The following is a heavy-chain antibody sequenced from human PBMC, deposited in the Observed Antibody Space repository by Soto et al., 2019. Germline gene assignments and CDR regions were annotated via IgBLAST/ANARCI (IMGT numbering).Heavy chain of an antibody. CDR3: ASHSHSASPLFEY. CDR1: RGSLSRYY. D-gene: IGHD6-13*01. V-gene: IGHV4-59*08. CDR2: IYYRRST. J-gene: IGHJ4*02. Sequence: PSETLCRTCTAARGSLSRYYWSCIRQPPGKGLEWIGYIYYRRSTNYTPSLKSRVTISGDTSKNQFHLKLRSVAAADPAVYYCASHSHSASPLFEYWGQRTLVSVSS.